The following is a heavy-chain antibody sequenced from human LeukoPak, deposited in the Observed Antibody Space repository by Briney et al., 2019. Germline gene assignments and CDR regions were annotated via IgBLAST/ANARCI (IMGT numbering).Heavy chain of an antibody. CDR3: ATQSSSWHYLEY. CDR2: IYYGRNY. V-gene: IGHV4-39*01. Sequence: SETLSLTCTVSGDSISSRSYYWGWIRQPPGKGLEWIGKIYYGRNYKWNSSLKSRGTISVDTSKNQFSLKLSSVTAADTAVYYCATQSSSWHYLEYWGQGALVTVSS. CDR1: GDSISSRSYY. D-gene: IGHD6-13*01. J-gene: IGHJ4*02.